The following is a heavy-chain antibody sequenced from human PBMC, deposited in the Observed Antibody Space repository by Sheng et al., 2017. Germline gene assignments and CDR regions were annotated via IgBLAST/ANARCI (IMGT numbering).Heavy chain of an antibody. D-gene: IGHD6-13*01. V-gene: IGHV3-11*04. CDR1: GFTFSDYY. Sequence: QVQLVESGGGLVKPGGSLRLSCAASGFTFSDYYMSWIRQAPGKGLEWVSYISSSGSTIYYADSVKGRFTISRDNAKNSLYLQMNSLRAEDTAVHYCARYSSSWYLYYYGMDVWGQGTTVTVSS. CDR3: ARYSSSWYLYYYGMDV. J-gene: IGHJ6*02. CDR2: ISSSGSTI.